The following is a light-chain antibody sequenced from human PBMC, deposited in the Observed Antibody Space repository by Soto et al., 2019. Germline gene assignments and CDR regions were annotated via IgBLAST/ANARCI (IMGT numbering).Light chain of an antibody. CDR1: SSDVGAYKY. V-gene: IGLV2-14*01. CDR2: EVS. J-gene: IGLJ3*02. CDR3: SSYTTRNTRV. Sequence: QSALTQPASVSGSLGQSITISCTGTSSDVGAYKYVSWYQQHPGKAPKLIIFEVSTRPSGVSNRFSGSKSDNTASLTISGLQAGDEADYYCSSYTTRNTRVFGGGTKVTVL.